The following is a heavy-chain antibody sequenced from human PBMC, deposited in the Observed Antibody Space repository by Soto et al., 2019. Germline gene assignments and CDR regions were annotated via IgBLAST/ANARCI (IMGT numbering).Heavy chain of an antibody. CDR2: ISGSGGST. Sequence: HPGGSMRLSCAASGFTFSSYAMSWVRQAPGKGLEWVSAISGSGGSTYYADSVKGRFTISRDNSKNTLYLQMNSLRAEDTAVYYCAAEGGDYGDSPTDYWGQGTLVTVSS. V-gene: IGHV3-23*01. D-gene: IGHD4-17*01. CDR3: AAEGGDYGDSPTDY. CDR1: GFTFSSYA. J-gene: IGHJ4*02.